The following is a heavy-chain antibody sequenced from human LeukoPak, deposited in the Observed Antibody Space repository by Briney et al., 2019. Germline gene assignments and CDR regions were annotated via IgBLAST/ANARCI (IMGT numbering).Heavy chain of an antibody. CDR3: ARGGYCSGGSCYSSYNWFDP. CDR1: GGNFSSYA. CDR2: IIPIFGTA. D-gene: IGHD2-15*01. J-gene: IGHJ5*02. Sequence: GSSVKVSCKASGGNFSSYAISWVRQAPGQGLEWMGGIIPIFGTANYAQKFQGRVTITADESTSTAYMELSSLRSEDTAVYYCARGGYCSGGSCYSSYNWFDPWGQGTLVTVSS. V-gene: IGHV1-69*01.